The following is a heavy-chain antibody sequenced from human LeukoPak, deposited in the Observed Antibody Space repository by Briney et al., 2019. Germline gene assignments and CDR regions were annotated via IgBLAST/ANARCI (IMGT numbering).Heavy chain of an antibody. Sequence: PGGSLRLSCAASGFTFSTYAMSWVRQAPGKGLEWVSTISGSGDSAYYADSGKGRFTISRDNSKNTLYLQMNSLRAEDTAVYYCAKGVSPKTTVTTPFGYWGQGTLVTVSS. CDR3: AKGVSPKTTVTTPFGY. CDR1: GFTFSTYA. V-gene: IGHV3-23*01. CDR2: ISGSGDSA. J-gene: IGHJ4*02. D-gene: IGHD4-17*01.